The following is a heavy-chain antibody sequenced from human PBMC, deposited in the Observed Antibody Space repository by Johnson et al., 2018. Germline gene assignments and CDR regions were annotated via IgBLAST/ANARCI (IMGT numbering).Heavy chain of an antibody. CDR1: GLTFSRYT. CDR2: INSNSAYI. Sequence: VQLVESEENQRQLGGSLRLSCADSGLTFSRYTLNWVRQAPGKGLEWVSSINSNSAYIYYADSVKGRFTISRDNAKNSLYLQMNSLRAEDTAVYYCARDWEEMATITRYFQHWGQGTLVTVSS. J-gene: IGHJ1*01. CDR3: ARDWEEMATITRYFQH. D-gene: IGHD5-24*01. V-gene: IGHV3-21*01.